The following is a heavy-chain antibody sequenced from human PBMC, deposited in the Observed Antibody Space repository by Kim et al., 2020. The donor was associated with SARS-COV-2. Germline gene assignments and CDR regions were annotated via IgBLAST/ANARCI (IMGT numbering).Heavy chain of an antibody. CDR3: ARAEGVIPSRMGY. V-gene: IGHV3-7*01. CDR1: GFTFSSYW. D-gene: IGHD3-16*02. J-gene: IGHJ4*02. CDR2: IKQDGSEK. Sequence: GGSLRLSCAASGFTFSSYWMSWVRQAPGKGLEWVANIKQDGSEKYYVDSVKGRFTISRDNAKNSLYLQMNSLRAEDTAVYYCARAEGVIPSRMGYWGQGTLVTVSS.